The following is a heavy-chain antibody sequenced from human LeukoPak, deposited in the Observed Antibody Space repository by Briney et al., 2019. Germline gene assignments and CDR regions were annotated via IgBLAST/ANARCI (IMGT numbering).Heavy chain of an antibody. CDR3: AKANSGSASRGFFDY. J-gene: IGHJ4*02. Sequence: PGGSLRLSCAASGFTFSSYWMHWVRQAPGKGLVWVSRINSDGSSTSYADSVKGRFTISRDNAKNTLYLQMNSLRAEDTAVYYCAKANSGSASRGFFDYWGQGTLVTVSS. CDR1: GFTFSSYW. CDR2: INSDGSST. V-gene: IGHV3-74*01. D-gene: IGHD6-25*01.